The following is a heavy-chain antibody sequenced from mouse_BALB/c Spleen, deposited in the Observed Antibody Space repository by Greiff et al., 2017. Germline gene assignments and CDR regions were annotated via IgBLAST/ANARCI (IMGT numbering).Heavy chain of an antibody. Sequence: QVQLQQSGAELARPGASVKLSCKASGYTFTSYWMQWVKQRPGQGLEWIGAIYPGDGDTRYTQKFKGKATLTADKSSSTAYMQLSSLASEDSAVYYCARSVPYAMDYWGQGTSVTVSS. J-gene: IGHJ4*01. CDR1: GYTFTSYW. V-gene: IGHV1-87*01. CDR2: IYPGDGDT. CDR3: ARSVPYAMDY.